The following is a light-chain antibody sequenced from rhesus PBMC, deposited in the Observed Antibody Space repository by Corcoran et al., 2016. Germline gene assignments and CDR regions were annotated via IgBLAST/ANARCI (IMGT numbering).Light chain of an antibody. J-gene: IGLJ1*01. CDR1: NIGGKN. V-gene: IGLV3-25*02. CDR3: QVCETTSRYS. Sequence: SYAMTQSSSVSVASGQTARITCGGDNIGGKNVHWYQQKPPQAPVFVIFGDDRRPSGIPDRFSGSNSGNTATLIISRVEAGDEADYYCQVCETTSRYSFGSGTRLTVL. CDR2: GDD.